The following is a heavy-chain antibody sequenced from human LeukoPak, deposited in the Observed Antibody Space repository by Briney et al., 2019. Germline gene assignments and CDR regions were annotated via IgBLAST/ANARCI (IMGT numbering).Heavy chain of an antibody. V-gene: IGHV4-59*08. Sequence: SETLSLTCTVSGGSISSYYWSWIRQPPGKGLEWIGYIYYSGSTNYNPSLKSRVTISVDTSKNQFSLKLSSVTAADTAVYYCARHSVYSSSWYYYYGMDVRGQGTTVTVSS. CDR3: ARHSVYSSSWYYYYGMDV. CDR2: IYYSGST. CDR1: GGSISSYY. D-gene: IGHD6-13*01. J-gene: IGHJ6*02.